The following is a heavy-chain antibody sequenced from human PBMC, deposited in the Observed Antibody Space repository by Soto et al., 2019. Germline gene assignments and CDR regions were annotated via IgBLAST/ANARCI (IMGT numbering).Heavy chain of an antibody. CDR3: ATAKSLGAVRGSSIDS. CDR2: ISPNGENT. D-gene: IGHD3-16*01. V-gene: IGHV3-23*01. Sequence: EVQLLESGGGLVQPGGSLRLSCDASEFMFSSYAMSWVRQAPGKGLEWVSTISPNGENTYYAASVRGRFTISRDNSKNTESLLMNSLTPEDTAMYCGATAKSLGAVRGSSIDSWGQGALLTVS. J-gene: IGHJ4*02. CDR1: EFMFSSYA.